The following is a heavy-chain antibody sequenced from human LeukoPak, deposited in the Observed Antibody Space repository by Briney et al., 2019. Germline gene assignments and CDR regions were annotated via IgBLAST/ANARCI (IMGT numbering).Heavy chain of an antibody. Sequence: ASVKVSCKASGYTLTTYYMHWVRQAPGQGLECMGIINPSGGSTSYAQKFQGRVTMTRDTSTSTVYMELSSLISEDTAVYYCARGGMPAASPEWFFHLWGRGTLVTVSS. V-gene: IGHV1-46*01. CDR3: ARGGMPAASPEWFFHL. D-gene: IGHD2-2*01. CDR2: INPSGGST. CDR1: GYTLTTYY. J-gene: IGHJ2*01.